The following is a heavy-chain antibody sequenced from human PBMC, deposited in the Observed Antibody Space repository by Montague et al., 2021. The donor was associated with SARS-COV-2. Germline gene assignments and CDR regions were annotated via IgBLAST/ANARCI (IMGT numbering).Heavy chain of an antibody. CDR1: GFTVSSNY. Sequence: SLRLSFAASGFTVSSNYMSWVRQAPGKGLQWVSVIYSGGSTYSADSVKGRFTVSRDNSKNTLILQMNSLRAEDTAVYYCERGGGDYSYGMDVWGQGTTVTVSS. J-gene: IGHJ6*02. CDR3: ERGGGDYSYGMDV. V-gene: IGHV3-53*01. D-gene: IGHD2-15*01. CDR2: IYSGGST.